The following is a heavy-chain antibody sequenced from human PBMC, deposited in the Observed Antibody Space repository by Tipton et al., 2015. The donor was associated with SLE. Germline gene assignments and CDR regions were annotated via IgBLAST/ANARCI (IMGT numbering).Heavy chain of an antibody. Sequence: TLSLTCSVSGNSIYNGFYWGWIRQSPGKGLEWIGSIYRSGTAYYNPSLKSRVTTSVDTSKNQFSLKLTSVTAADTAVYHCTRVPRYNWNYIADWGQGTLVTVSS. V-gene: IGHV4-38-2*02. J-gene: IGHJ4*02. CDR1: GNSIYNGFY. CDR3: TRVPRYNWNYIAD. CDR2: IYRSGTA. D-gene: IGHD1-7*01.